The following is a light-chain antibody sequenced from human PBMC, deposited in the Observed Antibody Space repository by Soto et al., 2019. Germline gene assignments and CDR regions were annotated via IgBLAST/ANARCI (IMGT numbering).Light chain of an antibody. CDR1: SSDIGSGYAY. CDR2: EVR. J-gene: IGLJ3*02. Sequence: QSALTQPASVSGSPGQSITISCTGTSSDIGSGYAYVSWYQQHTGKAPKVIIYEVRHRPSSVSSRFSGSKSGNTASLTISGLQAGDEAHYYCSSYTTYDTVLFGGGTKVTVL. CDR3: SSYTTYDTVL. V-gene: IGLV2-14*01.